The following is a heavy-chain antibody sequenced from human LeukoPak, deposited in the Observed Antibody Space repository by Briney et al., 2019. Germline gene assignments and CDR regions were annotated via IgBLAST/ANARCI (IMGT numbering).Heavy chain of an antibody. CDR3: EAAMGKLDY. CDR1: GGTFSSYT. V-gene: IGHV1-69*02. J-gene: IGHJ4*02. CDR2: IIPILGIA. D-gene: IGHD5-18*01. Sequence: WASXXVSCKASGGTFSSYTISWVRQAPGQGVEWMGRIIPILGIANYAQKFQGRVTITADKSTSTAYMELSSLRSEDTAVYYCEAAMGKLDYWGQGTLVTVSS.